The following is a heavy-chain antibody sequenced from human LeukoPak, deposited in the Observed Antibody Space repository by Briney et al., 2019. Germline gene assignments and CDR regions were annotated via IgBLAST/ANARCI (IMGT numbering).Heavy chain of an antibody. CDR2: ISSSSGDI. J-gene: IGHJ3*01. Sequence: PGESVRRSCRASGFIFSSYALNWVRRAPGQGLEWVSSISSSSGDIYYTDSVKGRFTISRDNARKSLYLQMDSLRVEDTAVYYCVRDYGGSSGAFDLWGQGIMVTVSS. D-gene: IGHD4-23*01. CDR1: GFIFSSYA. V-gene: IGHV3-21*01. CDR3: VRDYGGSSGAFDL.